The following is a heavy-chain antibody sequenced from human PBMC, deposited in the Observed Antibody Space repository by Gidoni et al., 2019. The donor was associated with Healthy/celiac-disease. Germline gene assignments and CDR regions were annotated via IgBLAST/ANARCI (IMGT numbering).Heavy chain of an antibody. CDR2: IKQDGSEK. J-gene: IGHJ4*02. CDR1: GFTFSSYW. CDR3: ARDSGRFDY. D-gene: IGHD1-26*01. Sequence: EVQLVESGGGLVQPGGSLRLSCAAPGFTFSSYWMSWVRQAPGKGLEWVANIKQDGSEKYYVDSVKGRFTISRDNAKNSLYLQMNSLRAEDTAVYYCARDSGRFDYWGQGTLVTVSS. V-gene: IGHV3-7*01.